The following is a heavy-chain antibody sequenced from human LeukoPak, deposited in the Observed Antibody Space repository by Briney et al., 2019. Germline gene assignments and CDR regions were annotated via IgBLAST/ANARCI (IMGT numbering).Heavy chain of an antibody. J-gene: IGHJ5*02. Sequence: GASVKVSCKASGYTFTGYYMHWVRQAPGQGLEWMGWINPNSGGTNYAQKFQGRVTMTRDTSISTAYMELSRLRSDDTAVYYCARVGDVLRYFDWFRVPYNWFDPWGQGTLVTVSS. V-gene: IGHV1-2*02. D-gene: IGHD3-9*01. CDR1: GYTFTGYY. CDR2: INPNSGGT. CDR3: ARVGDVLRYFDWFRVPYNWFDP.